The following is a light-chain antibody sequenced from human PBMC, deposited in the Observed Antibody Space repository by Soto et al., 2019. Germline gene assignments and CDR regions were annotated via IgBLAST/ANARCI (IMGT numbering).Light chain of an antibody. CDR2: GAS. J-gene: IGKJ5*01. Sequence: EIVLTHSPGTLSFSPLERATLSFSSSQSVSSSYLAWYQQKPGQAPRLLIYGASSRATGIPDRFSGSGSGTEFTLTISGLQSEDSAVYFCQQYNNWPFSFGQGTRLEIK. V-gene: IGKV3-20*01. CDR3: QQYNNWPFS. CDR1: QSVSSSY.